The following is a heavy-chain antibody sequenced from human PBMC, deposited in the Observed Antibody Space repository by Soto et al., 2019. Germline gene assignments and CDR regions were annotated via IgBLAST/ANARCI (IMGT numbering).Heavy chain of an antibody. CDR2: IYYSGST. Sequence: QVQLQESGPGLVKPSETLSLTCTVSGGSISSYYWSWIRQPPGKGLEWIGYIYYSGSTNYNPSLKSRVTISVDTSKNQFSLKLSSVPAADTAVYYCATGGYGGFDYLGQGTLFTVSS. D-gene: IGHD4-17*01. CDR3: ATGGYGGFDY. V-gene: IGHV4-59*01. CDR1: GGSISSYY. J-gene: IGHJ4*02.